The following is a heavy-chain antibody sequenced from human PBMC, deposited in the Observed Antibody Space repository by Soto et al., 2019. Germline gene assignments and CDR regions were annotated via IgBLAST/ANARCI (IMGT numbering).Heavy chain of an antibody. CDR3: ARTRAEQWLVRDHYYYMDV. Sequence: SGPTLVNPTQTLTLTCTFSGFSLSTSGMCVSWIRQPPGKALEWLAHIDWDDDKYYSTSLKTRLTISKDTSKSQVVLTMTNMDPVDTATYYCARTRAEQWLVRDHYYYMDVWGKGTTVTVSS. J-gene: IGHJ6*03. CDR1: GFSLSTSGMC. CDR2: IDWDDDK. V-gene: IGHV2-70*01. D-gene: IGHD6-19*01.